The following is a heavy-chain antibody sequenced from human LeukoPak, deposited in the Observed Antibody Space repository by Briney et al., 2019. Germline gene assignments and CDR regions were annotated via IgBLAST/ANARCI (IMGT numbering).Heavy chain of an antibody. J-gene: IGHJ4*02. CDR2: IIPILGIA. CDR3: ARGLELLGAGY. D-gene: IGHD1-7*01. V-gene: IGHV1-69*04. CDR1: GGTFSSYA. Sequence: SVKVSCKASGGTFSSYAISWVRQAPGQGLEWMGMIIPILGIANYAQKFQGRVTITTDESTSTAYMELSSLRSEDTAVYYCARGLELLGAGYWGQGTLVTVSS.